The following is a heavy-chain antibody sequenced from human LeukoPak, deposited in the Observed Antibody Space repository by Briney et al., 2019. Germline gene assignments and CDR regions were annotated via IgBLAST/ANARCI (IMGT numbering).Heavy chain of an antibody. Sequence: ASVKVSCKASGYTFTSYGISWVRQAPGQGLEWMGWISAYNGNTNYAQKLQGRVTMTTDTSTSTAYMELRSLRSDDTAVYYCASIGVVVTAIRDFDYWGQGTLVTVSS. CDR1: GYTFTSYG. D-gene: IGHD2-21*02. V-gene: IGHV1-18*01. CDR2: ISAYNGNT. CDR3: ASIGVVVTAIRDFDY. J-gene: IGHJ4*02.